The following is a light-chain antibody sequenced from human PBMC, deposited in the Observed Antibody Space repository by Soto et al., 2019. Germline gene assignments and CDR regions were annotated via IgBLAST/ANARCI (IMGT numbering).Light chain of an antibody. CDR1: GSDVGGYNY. Sequence: QSALTQPPSASGSRGQSVTISCTGTGSDVGGYNYVSWYQQHPGKAPKLLIYEVSQRPSGVPDRFAGSKSGNTASLTVSGLQAEDEADYYCSSYAGSNFWVFGGGTKLTVL. V-gene: IGLV2-8*01. CDR2: EVS. CDR3: SSYAGSNFWV. J-gene: IGLJ3*02.